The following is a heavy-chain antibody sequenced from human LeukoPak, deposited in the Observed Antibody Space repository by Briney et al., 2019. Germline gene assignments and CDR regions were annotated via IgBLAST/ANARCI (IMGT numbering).Heavy chain of an antibody. D-gene: IGHD1-26*01. V-gene: IGHV4-30-2*01. J-gene: IGHJ4*02. CDR3: ARHSGSYYGYVDY. Sequence: SETLSLTCAVSGGSISSGGYSWSWIRQPPGKGLEWIGYIYHSGSTYYNPSLKSRVTISVDRSKNQFSLKLSSVTAADTAVYYCARHSGSYYGYVDYWGQGTLVTVSS. CDR2: IYHSGST. CDR1: GGSISSGGYS.